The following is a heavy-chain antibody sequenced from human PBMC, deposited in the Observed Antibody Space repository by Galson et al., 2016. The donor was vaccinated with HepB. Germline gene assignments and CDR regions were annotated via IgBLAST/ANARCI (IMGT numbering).Heavy chain of an antibody. CDR2: IWYDGSNK. D-gene: IGHD3-22*01. CDR3: ARGLEDYYGSSSDYYFMDV. J-gene: IGHJ6*03. CDR1: GFTFSSYG. Sequence: SLRLSCAASGFTFSSYGMHWVRQAPGKGLEWVAVIWYDGSNKYYEDSVKGRFTISRDNSKNTLYLQMNSLRDDDSAVYYCARGLEDYYGSSSDYYFMDVWGKGTTVIVSS. V-gene: IGHV3-33*01.